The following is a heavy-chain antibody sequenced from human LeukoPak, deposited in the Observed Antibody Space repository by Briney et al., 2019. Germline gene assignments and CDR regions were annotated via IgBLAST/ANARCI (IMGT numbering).Heavy chain of an antibody. V-gene: IGHV4-39*07. Sequence: SETLSLTCTVSGGSISSSSYYWGWIRQPPGKGLEWIGSIYYSGSTYYNPSLKSRVTISVDTSKNQFSLKLSSVTAADTAVYYCARSDLLWGALDYWGQGTLVTVSS. CDR1: GGSISSSSYY. CDR3: ARSDLLWGALDY. CDR2: IYYSGST. J-gene: IGHJ4*02. D-gene: IGHD2-21*01.